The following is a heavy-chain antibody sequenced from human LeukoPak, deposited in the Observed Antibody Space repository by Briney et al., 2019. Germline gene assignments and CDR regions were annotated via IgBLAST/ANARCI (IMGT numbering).Heavy chain of an antibody. Sequence: SETLSLTCTVSGGSISTYYWSWIRQPPGRGLEWIGYIYSGSTNYNPSFKSRVTISVDTSKNQFSLKLSSVTAADTAVYYCARRGGHGGSFDYWGQGTLVTVSS. J-gene: IGHJ4*02. V-gene: IGHV4-59*08. CDR3: ARRGGHGGSFDY. D-gene: IGHD4-23*01. CDR2: IYSGST. CDR1: GGSISTYY.